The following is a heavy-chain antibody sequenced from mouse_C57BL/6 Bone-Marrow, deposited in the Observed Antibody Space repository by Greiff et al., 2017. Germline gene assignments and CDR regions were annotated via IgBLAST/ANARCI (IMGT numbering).Heavy chain of an antibody. J-gene: IGHJ2*01. CDR2: IRPNSGST. CDR3: ASPGGYDYAYYFDY. CDR1: GYTFTSYW. D-gene: IGHD2-4*01. V-gene: IGHV1-64*01. Sequence: QVQLQQPGAELVKPGASVKLSCKASGYTFTSYWMHWVKQRPGQGLEWIGMIRPNSGSTNYNEKFKSKATLTVDKSSSTAYMQLSSLTSEDSAVYYCASPGGYDYAYYFDYWGQGTTLTVSS.